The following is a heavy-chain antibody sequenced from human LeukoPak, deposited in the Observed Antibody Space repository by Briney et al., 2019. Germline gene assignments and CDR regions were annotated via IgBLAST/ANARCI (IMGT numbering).Heavy chain of an antibody. CDR2: IKHDGGER. J-gene: IGHJ4*02. V-gene: IGHV3-7*01. CDR3: ARFGGHMVRNFDF. Sequence: GGSLRLSCAASGVIFSTYWMSCVRPAPGKGRGWVPNIKHDGGERYYVDSVKGGFTITRDNDKTSLFLQMNSLRLEDTAVYYCARFGGHMVRNFDFWGQGTLVTVSS. D-gene: IGHD3-10*01. CDR1: GVIFSTYW.